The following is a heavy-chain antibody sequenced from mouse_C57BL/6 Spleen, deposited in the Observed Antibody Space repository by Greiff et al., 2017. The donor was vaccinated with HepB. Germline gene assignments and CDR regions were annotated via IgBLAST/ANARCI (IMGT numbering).Heavy chain of an antibody. V-gene: IGHV1-82*01. Sequence: VMLVESGPELVKPGASVKISCKASGYSFSSSWMNWVKQRPGKGLEWIGRIYPGDGDTNYNGKFKGKATLTADKSSSTAYMQLSSLTSEDSAVYFCATTSYDYIYAMDYWGQGTSVTVSS. D-gene: IGHD2-4*01. CDR1: GYSFSSSW. CDR2: IYPGDGDT. CDR3: ATTSYDYIYAMDY. J-gene: IGHJ4*01.